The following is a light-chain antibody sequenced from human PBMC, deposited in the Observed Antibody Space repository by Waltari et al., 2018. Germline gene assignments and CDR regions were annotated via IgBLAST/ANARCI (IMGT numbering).Light chain of an antibody. V-gene: IGLV3-25*02. Sequence: SYELTQPPSVSVSPGQTARITCPGDALPKKDADWYQQKPGQAPVLVIYKGSERPSGIPARFSGSRSGTTVTLTISGVQAEDEADYYCQSADSSGNTYVFGIGTKVTVL. J-gene: IGLJ1*01. CDR2: KGS. CDR1: ALPKKD. CDR3: QSADSSGNTYV.